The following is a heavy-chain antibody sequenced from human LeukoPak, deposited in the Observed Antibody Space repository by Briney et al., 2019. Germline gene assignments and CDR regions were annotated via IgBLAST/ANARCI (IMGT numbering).Heavy chain of an antibody. J-gene: IGHJ5*02. V-gene: IGHV6-1*01. CDR2: TYYRSKWYN. Sequence: SQTLSLTCAISGDSVSSNSAAWNWIRQSPSRGLEWLGRTYYRSKWYNDYAVSVKSRITINPDTSKNQFSLQLNSVTPEDTAVCYCARGCGYSYGCRFDPWGQGTLVTVSS. CDR1: GDSVSSNSAA. D-gene: IGHD5-18*01. CDR3: ARGCGYSYGCRFDP.